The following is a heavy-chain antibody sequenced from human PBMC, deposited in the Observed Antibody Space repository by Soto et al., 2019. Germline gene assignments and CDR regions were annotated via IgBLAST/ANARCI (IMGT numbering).Heavy chain of an antibody. D-gene: IGHD6-13*01. Sequence: VAVIWYDGSNKYYADSVKGRFTSSRDNSKNTLYLQMNSLRAEDTAVYYCASGTVIAAAGNYGMDVWGQGTTVTVSS. J-gene: IGHJ6*02. CDR2: IWYDGSNK. V-gene: IGHV3-33*01. CDR3: ASGTVIAAAGNYGMDV.